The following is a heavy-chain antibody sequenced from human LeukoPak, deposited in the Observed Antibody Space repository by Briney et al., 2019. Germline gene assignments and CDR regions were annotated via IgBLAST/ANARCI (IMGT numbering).Heavy chain of an antibody. D-gene: IGHD1-26*01. Sequence: GGSLRLSCAASGFTFSSYSMNWVRQAPGKGLEWVSSISSSSYIYYADSVKGRFTISRDNAKNSLYLQMNSLRAEDTAVYYCARVGYSGSYLGFDYWGQGTLVTVSS. CDR2: ISSSSYI. V-gene: IGHV3-21*01. CDR3: ARVGYSGSYLGFDY. J-gene: IGHJ4*02. CDR1: GFTFSSYS.